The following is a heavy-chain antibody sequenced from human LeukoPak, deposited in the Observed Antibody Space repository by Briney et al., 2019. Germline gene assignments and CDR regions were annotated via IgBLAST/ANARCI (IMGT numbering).Heavy chain of an antibody. CDR2: IYYSGTT. CDR3: ARARQPVTLFGVVTVYYYMDV. Sequence: SETLSLTCTVSGVSISSYYWSWIRQPPGKGLEWIGYIYYSGTTNCNPSLKSRVTMSVDTSKNQFSLKLNSVTAADAAVYYCARARQPVTLFGVVTVYYYMDVWGKGTTVTVSS. CDR1: GVSISSYY. D-gene: IGHD3-3*01. J-gene: IGHJ6*03. V-gene: IGHV4-59*01.